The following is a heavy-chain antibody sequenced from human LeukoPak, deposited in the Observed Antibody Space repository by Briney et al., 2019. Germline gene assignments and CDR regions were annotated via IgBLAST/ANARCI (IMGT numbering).Heavy chain of an antibody. Sequence: SETLSLTCTVSGGSISSYYWSWIRQPPGKGLEWIGYIYYSGSTNYNPSLQSRVTISVDTSKNQFSLKLSSVTAADTAVYYCACFDSSGYWYFDYWGQGTLVTVSS. CDR3: ACFDSSGYWYFDY. V-gene: IGHV4-59*01. CDR2: IYYSGST. CDR1: GGSISSYY. J-gene: IGHJ4*02. D-gene: IGHD3-22*01.